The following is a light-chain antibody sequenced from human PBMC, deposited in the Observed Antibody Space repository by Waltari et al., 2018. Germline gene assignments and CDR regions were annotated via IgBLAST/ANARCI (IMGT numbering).Light chain of an antibody. V-gene: IGKV3-11*01. Sequence: EIVLTQSPDTLSLSPGERATLSCRASQSISTYLAWYQQRPGQAPGLLIYDASTRATGIPARFSGSGSGTDFTLTISSLEPEDFAVYYCQQRSNWWTFGQGTKVEIK. CDR2: DAS. J-gene: IGKJ1*01. CDR1: QSISTY. CDR3: QQRSNWWT.